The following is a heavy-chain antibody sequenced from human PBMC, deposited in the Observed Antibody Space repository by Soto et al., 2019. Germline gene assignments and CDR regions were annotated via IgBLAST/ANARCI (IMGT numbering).Heavy chain of an antibody. Sequence: GGSLRLSCAVAGYTFRNHWMHWVRQAPGKGLEWVSRMNSDGSIINYKDSVKGRFTVSRDNAKNTLYLQMNSLRGEDTAVYYCAKRATGSFYYFDLWGQGTLVTVSS. J-gene: IGHJ4*02. D-gene: IGHD2-15*01. CDR2: MNSDGSII. CDR1: GYTFRNHW. V-gene: IGHV3-74*01. CDR3: AKRATGSFYYFDL.